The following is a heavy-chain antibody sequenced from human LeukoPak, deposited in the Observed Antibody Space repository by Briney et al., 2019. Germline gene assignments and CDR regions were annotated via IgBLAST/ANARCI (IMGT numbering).Heavy chain of an antibody. Sequence: SETLSLTCTDSVGSLSRGSYYCSWIRQPAGKGLEWIGRIYTSGSTKYNPYLKSRVTISVDTSKSQFSLKLSSGTAADTAVYYCARECIMITFGGVIAYNWFDPWGQGTLVTVPS. CDR2: IYTSGST. J-gene: IGHJ5*02. CDR1: VGSLSRGSYY. D-gene: IGHD3-16*02. V-gene: IGHV4-61*02. CDR3: ARECIMITFGGVIAYNWFDP.